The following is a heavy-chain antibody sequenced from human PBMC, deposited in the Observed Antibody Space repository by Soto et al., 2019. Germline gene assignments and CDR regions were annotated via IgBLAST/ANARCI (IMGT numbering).Heavy chain of an antibody. CDR3: ARDDRRTGTTGPTPYGMDV. D-gene: IGHD1-7*01. J-gene: IGHJ6*02. CDR2: IIPIFGTA. Sequence: QVQLVQSGAEVKKPGSSVKVSCKASGGTFSSYAISWVRQAPGQGLEWMGGIIPIFGTANYAQKFQGRVTITADESTSTAYMELSSLRSEDTAVYYCARDDRRTGTTGPTPYGMDVWGQGTTVTVSS. V-gene: IGHV1-69*01. CDR1: GGTFSSYA.